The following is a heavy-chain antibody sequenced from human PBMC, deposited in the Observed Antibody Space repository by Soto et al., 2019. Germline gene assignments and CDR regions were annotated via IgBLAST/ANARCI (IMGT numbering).Heavy chain of an antibody. J-gene: IGHJ4*02. D-gene: IGHD3-22*01. CDR2: ISSSSTFI. CDR1: GFTFSLYN. CDR3: VRARSTDSRPDY. Sequence: PGGSLRLSCAASGFTFSLYNMIWVRQAPGKGLEWVSSISSSSTFIYYADSMKGRFTVSRDNAQNSLYLQLNSLRADDTAVYYCVRARSTDSRPDYWGQGTQVTVSS. V-gene: IGHV3-21*01.